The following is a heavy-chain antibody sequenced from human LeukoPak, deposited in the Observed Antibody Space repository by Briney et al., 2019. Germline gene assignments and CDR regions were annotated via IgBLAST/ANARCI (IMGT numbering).Heavy chain of an antibody. Sequence: GGSLRLSCAASGFTFSSYGMHWVRQAPGKGLEWVSSISSSSSYIYYADSVKGRFTISRDNAKNSLYLQMNSLRAEDTVVYYCAGGDYYDSSGYYWDAFDIWGQGTMVTVSS. CDR1: GFTFSSYG. CDR3: AGGDYYDSSGYYWDAFDI. J-gene: IGHJ3*02. D-gene: IGHD3-22*01. V-gene: IGHV3-21*01. CDR2: ISSSSSYI.